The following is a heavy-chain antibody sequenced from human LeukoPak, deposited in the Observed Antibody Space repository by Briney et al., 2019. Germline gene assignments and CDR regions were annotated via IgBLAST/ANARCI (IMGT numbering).Heavy chain of an antibody. V-gene: IGHV4-39*01. Sequence: SETLSLTCTVSGGSLSSSTYYWGWIRQPPWFRQPPGKGLEWIGSISYSGSTYYNPSLKSRVTISVDTSKNQFPLKLSSVTAADTAVYYCARLFSGSYWGNWGQGTLVTVSS. CDR3: ARLFSGSYWGN. CDR1: GGSLSSSTYY. CDR2: ISYSGST. J-gene: IGHJ4*02. D-gene: IGHD1-26*01.